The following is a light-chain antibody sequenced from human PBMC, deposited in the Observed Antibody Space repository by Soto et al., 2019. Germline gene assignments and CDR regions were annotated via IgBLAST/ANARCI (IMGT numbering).Light chain of an antibody. V-gene: IGLV1-40*01. CDR3: QSYDSGLHVV. CDR1: SSNIGAGHD. J-gene: IGLJ2*01. CDR2: ANN. Sequence: QSVLTQSPSVSGAPGQRVTISCTGSSSNIGAGHDVQWYQQLPGTAPKLLIYANNNRPSGVPDRFSGSKSGTSSSLAITGLQAEDEADYYCQSYDSGLHVVFGGGIKVTVL.